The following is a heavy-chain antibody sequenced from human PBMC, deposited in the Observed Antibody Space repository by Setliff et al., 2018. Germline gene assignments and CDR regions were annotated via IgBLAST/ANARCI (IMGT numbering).Heavy chain of an antibody. CDR2: INYSGNS. CDR1: GGSMNFYY. V-gene: IGHV4-59*01. Sequence: PSETLSLTCTVSGGSMNFYYWSWIRQPPGKGLEWIGNINYSGNSNYIPSLKSRVTISVDTPKNQFSLKLSSVTAADTAVYYCARDTRVRDSSSVPSDTFDIWGRGTMVTFSS. CDR3: ARDTRVRDSSSVPSDTFDI. J-gene: IGHJ3*02. D-gene: IGHD2-15*01.